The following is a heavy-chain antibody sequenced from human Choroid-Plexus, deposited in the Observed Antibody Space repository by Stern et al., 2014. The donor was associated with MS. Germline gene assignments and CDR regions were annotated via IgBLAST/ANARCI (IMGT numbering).Heavy chain of an antibody. D-gene: IGHD2/OR15-2a*01. CDR1: GFTFGSCA. Sequence: DQLVASGGGVVQPGRPLRLSCVASGFTFGSCAMHWVRQPPGKGLGWVAGVSYDGRNKYYADSVKCRFTISRDNSQNTLYMQMSSLRPEDTAVYYCAKDRQYLTYFFDHWGQGSLFTVSS. CDR2: VSYDGRNK. CDR3: AKDRQYLTYFFDH. J-gene: IGHJ5*02. V-gene: IGHV3-30*18.